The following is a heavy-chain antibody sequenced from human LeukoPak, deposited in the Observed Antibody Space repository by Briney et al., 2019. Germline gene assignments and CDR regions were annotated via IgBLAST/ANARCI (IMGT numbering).Heavy chain of an antibody. Sequence: GGSLRLSCAASGFSFSSYWMHWVRQAPGKGLVWVSRINSDGSSTSYADSVKGRFTISRDNAKNTLYLQMNSLRAEDTAVYYCAREDVGGYGIYYYYYYMDVWGKGTTVTVSS. CDR3: AREDVGGYGIYYYYYYMDV. V-gene: IGHV3-74*01. CDR2: INSDGSST. CDR1: GFSFSSYW. D-gene: IGHD5-12*01. J-gene: IGHJ6*03.